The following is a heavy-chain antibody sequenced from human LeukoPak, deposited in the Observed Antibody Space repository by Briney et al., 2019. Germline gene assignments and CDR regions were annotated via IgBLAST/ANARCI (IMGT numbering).Heavy chain of an antibody. D-gene: IGHD2-2*01. CDR2: ISGSYSTL. Sequence: GGSLRLSCAVSGFTFSSYSMNWVRQAPGKGLEWVSYISGSYSTLYYADSVKGRFTISRDNAKNSLYLQMNSLRDEDTAVYYCARVDCSSTNCYSYGGMDVWGQGTTVSVSS. V-gene: IGHV3-48*02. J-gene: IGHJ6*02. CDR1: GFTFSSYS. CDR3: ARVDCSSTNCYSYGGMDV.